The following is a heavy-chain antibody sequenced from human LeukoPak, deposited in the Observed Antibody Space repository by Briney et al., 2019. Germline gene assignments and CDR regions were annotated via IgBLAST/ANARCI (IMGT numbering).Heavy chain of an antibody. CDR2: IYTSGST. V-gene: IGHV4-4*07. J-gene: IGHJ4*02. Sequence: SETLSLTCTVSGGSISSYYWSWLRQSAGKGLEWVGRIYTSGSTNYNPSLKSRVTISVDTSKYPFSLKLSSVTAAATAVYYCARDSYYYGSGSYPLDYWGQGTLVTVSS. CDR3: ARDSYYYGSGSYPLDY. D-gene: IGHD3-10*01. CDR1: GGSISSYY.